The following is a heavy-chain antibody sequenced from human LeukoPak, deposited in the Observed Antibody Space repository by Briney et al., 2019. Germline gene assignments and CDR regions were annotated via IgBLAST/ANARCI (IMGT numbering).Heavy chain of an antibody. CDR1: GGSISSYY. Sequence: PSETLSLTCTVSGGSISSYYWSWIRQPAGKGLEWIGRIYTSGSTNYNPSLKSRVTMSVDTSKNQFSLKLSSVTAADTAVYYCARGSWVVVPAAIYYYYMDVWGKGTTVTVSS. CDR2: IYTSGST. V-gene: IGHV4-4*07. CDR3: ARGSWVVVPAAIYYYYMDV. D-gene: IGHD2-2*02. J-gene: IGHJ6*03.